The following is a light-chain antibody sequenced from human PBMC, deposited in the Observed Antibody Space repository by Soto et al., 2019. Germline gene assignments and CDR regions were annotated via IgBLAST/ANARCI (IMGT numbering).Light chain of an antibody. J-gene: IGKJ2*01. CDR3: HQYNSWPPGT. CDR2: DAS. CDR1: LSVSSN. Sequence: EIVMTPSSATLSVSPGERATLSCRASLSVSSNLAWYQQKPGQAPRLLISDASTRATGIPARFSGSGSGTEFTLTISSLQSEDFALYYCHQYNSWPPGTFGQGTKVDIK. V-gene: IGKV3-15*01.